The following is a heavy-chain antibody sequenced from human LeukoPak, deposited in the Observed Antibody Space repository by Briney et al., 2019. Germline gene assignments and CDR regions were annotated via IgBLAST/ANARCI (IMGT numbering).Heavy chain of an antibody. CDR3: ARGPLTSGARYFDY. J-gene: IGHJ4*02. D-gene: IGHD6-19*01. CDR1: GYTFSSYD. CDR2: MNPNSGST. V-gene: IGHV1-8*03. Sequence: ASVKVSCKASGYTFSSYDINWVRRATGQGLEWMAWMNPNSGSTGYTQKFQGRVTFTRNASISTAYMELSSLRSDDTAVYYCARGPLTSGARYFDYWGQGTLVTVSS.